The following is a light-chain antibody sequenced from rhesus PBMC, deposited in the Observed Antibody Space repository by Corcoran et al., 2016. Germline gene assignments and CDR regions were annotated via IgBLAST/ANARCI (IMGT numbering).Light chain of an antibody. CDR2: YAS. V-gene: IGKV1-37*01. Sequence: DVQMTQSPSSLSASVGDRVTITCRASQDISSYLAWYQQKPGKAPGPLIDYASNLGTGVPSRFSGSGAGTEFTLTISSLQPEDFATYFCQQYNSDPITFGPGTKLDIK. CDR3: QQYNSDPIT. CDR1: QDISSY. J-gene: IGKJ3*01.